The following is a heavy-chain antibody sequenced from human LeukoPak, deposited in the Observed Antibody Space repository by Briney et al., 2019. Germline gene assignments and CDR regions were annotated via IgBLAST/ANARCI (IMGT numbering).Heavy chain of an antibody. CDR2: IYYSGST. V-gene: IGHV4-59*01. CDR3: ARDSGGYLRYYYYYMDV. J-gene: IGHJ6*03. Sequence: SETLSLTCTVSGGSISSYYWSWVRQPPGKGLEWIGYIYYSGSTNYNPSLKSRVTISVDTSKNQFSLKLSSVTAADTAVYYCARDSGGYLRYYYYYMDVWGKGTTVTVSS. CDR1: GGSISSYY. D-gene: IGHD1-26*01.